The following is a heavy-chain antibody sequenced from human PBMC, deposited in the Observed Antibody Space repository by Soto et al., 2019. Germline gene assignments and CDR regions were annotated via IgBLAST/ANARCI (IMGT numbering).Heavy chain of an antibody. J-gene: IGHJ6*02. CDR1: GFTFRDYY. Sequence: GGSLRLSCAASGFTFRDYYMSWIRQAPGKGLELVSYISSSGSTIYYAYSVKGRFTISRDNAKNSLYLQMNSLRAEDTAVYYCARDNPAAAGTGYYYGMDVWGQGTTVNVSS. V-gene: IGHV3-11*01. CDR2: ISSSGSTI. CDR3: ARDNPAAAGTGYYYGMDV. D-gene: IGHD6-13*01.